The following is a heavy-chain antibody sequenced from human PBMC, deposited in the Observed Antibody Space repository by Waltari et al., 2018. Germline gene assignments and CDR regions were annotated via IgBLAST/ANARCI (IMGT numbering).Heavy chain of an antibody. CDR1: GGSISSYY. CDR2: IYYSGST. J-gene: IGHJ6*03. V-gene: IGHV4-59*01. CDR3: ARADGYSSSRLKPKYYYYYYMDV. Sequence: QVQLQESGPGLVKPSETLSLTCTVSGGSISSYYWSWIRQPPGKGLEWIGYIYYSGSTNYNPSLKSRVTISVDTSKNQFSLKLSSVTAADTAMYYCARADGYSSSRLKPKYYYYYYMDVWGKGTTVTVSS. D-gene: IGHD6-13*01.